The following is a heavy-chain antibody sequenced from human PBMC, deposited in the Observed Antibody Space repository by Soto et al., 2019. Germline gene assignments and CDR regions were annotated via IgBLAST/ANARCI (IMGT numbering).Heavy chain of an antibody. D-gene: IGHD3-3*01. Sequence: GGSLRLSCAASGFTFSSYWMSWVRQAPGKGLEWVANIKQDGSEKYYVDSVKGRFTISRDNAKNSLYLQMNSLRAEDTAVYYCSRDTPRVLRVLEWLPLYYGMDVWGQGTTVTVSS. CDR1: GFTFSSYW. CDR3: SRDTPRVLRVLEWLPLYYGMDV. V-gene: IGHV3-7*05. CDR2: IKQDGSEK. J-gene: IGHJ6*02.